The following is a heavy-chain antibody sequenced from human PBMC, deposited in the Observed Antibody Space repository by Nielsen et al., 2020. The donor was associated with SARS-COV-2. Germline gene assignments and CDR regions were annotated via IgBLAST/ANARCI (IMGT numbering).Heavy chain of an antibody. J-gene: IGHJ6*02. CDR2: ISSSSSYI. CDR1: GFTFSSYS. V-gene: IGHV3-21*01. D-gene: IGHD1-1*01. Sequence: RGSLRLSCAASGFTFSSYSMNWVRQAPGKGLEWVSSISSSSSYIYYADSVKGRFTISRDNAKNSLYLQMNSLRAEDTAVYYCARDRERAGTTTYGMDVWGQGTTVTVSS. CDR3: ARDRERAGTTTYGMDV.